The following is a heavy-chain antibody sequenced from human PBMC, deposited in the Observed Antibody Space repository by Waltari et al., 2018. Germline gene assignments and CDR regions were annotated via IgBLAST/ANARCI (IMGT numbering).Heavy chain of an antibody. CDR2: MYYTGRG. CDR3: VRDRGGLTHFDWFLSV. J-gene: IGHJ3*01. Sequence: QVHLQESGPGLVKPSETLSLTCTVSGGTITGHHWGWVRQPPGMGLEWIGYMYYTGRGNFTPSFRSRITMSVDTSKNLFFLNLSSVTAADTAMYYCVRDRGGLTHFDWFLSVWGQGKMVLVSS. CDR1: GGTITGHH. D-gene: IGHD3-9*01. V-gene: IGHV4-59*11.